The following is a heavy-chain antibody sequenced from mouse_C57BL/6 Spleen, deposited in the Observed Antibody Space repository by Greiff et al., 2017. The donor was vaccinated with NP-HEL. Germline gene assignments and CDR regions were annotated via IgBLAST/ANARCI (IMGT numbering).Heavy chain of an antibody. Sequence: EVQGVESGGGLVKPGGSLKLSCAASGFTFSSYAMSWVRQTPEKRLEWVATISDGGSYTYYPDNVKGRFTISRDNAKNNLYLQMSHLKSEDTAMYYCARETVASFYYFDYWGQGTTLTVSS. CDR2: ISDGGSYT. J-gene: IGHJ2*01. CDR1: GFTFSSYA. D-gene: IGHD1-1*01. V-gene: IGHV5-4*01. CDR3: ARETVASFYYFDY.